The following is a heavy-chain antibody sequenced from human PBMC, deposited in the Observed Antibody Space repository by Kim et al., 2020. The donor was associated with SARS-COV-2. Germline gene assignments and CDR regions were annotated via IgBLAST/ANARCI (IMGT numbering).Heavy chain of an antibody. CDR3: ARAQGAYCGGDCYSRADFDY. CDR1: GGTFSSYA. D-gene: IGHD2-21*02. CDR2: IIPIFGTA. J-gene: IGHJ4*02. Sequence: SVKVSCKASGGTFSSYAISWVRQAPGQGLEWMGGIIPIFGTANYAQKFQGRVTITADESTSTAYMELSSLRSEDTAVYYCARAQGAYCGGDCYSRADFDYWGQGTLVTVSS. V-gene: IGHV1-69*13.